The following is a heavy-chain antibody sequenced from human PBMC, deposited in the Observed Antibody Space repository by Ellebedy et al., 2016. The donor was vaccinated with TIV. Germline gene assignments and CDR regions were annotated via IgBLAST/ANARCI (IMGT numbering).Heavy chain of an antibody. CDR2: VSADGSRR. CDR1: GFTFRRFD. CDR3: AKPSDPNPGYSASWATYFDY. J-gene: IGHJ4*02. D-gene: IGHD6-13*01. Sequence: GESLKISCEASGFTFRRFDMHWVRQAPGKGLEWVAVVSADGSRRSYADSVKGRFTISRDNSKNTLFVQMNSLTAEDTAVYYCAKPSDPNPGYSASWATYFDYWGQGTLVTISS. V-gene: IGHV3-30*18.